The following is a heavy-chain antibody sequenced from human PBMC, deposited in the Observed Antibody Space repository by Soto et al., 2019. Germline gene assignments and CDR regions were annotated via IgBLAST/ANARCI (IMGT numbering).Heavy chain of an antibody. CDR2: VFYSGST. V-gene: IGHV4-39*01. CDR1: GGSIGGSYYY. J-gene: IGHJ4*02. Sequence: SETLSLTCAVSGGSIGGSYYYWGWLRQSPGKGPEWIGSVFYSGSTYYNPSLKSRVTISVDTSKNQFSLKLSSVTAADTAVYYCARLIPDGLYPPWYFDYWGQGTLVTVSS. CDR3: ARLIPDGLYPPWYFDY. D-gene: IGHD2-2*02.